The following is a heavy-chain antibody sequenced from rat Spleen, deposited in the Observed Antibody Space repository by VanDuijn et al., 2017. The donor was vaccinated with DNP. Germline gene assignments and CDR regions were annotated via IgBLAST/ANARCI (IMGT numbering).Heavy chain of an antibody. V-gene: IGHV5-25*01. J-gene: IGHJ2*01. Sequence: EVQLVKSGGGLVQPGRSLKLSCAASGFTFSNYDMAWVRQAPTKGLEWVASISTSGGSTYYRDSVKGRFTVSRDNAKSTLYLQMDSLRSEDTATYYCARSNYFDYWGQGVMVTVSS. CDR3: ARSNYFDY. CDR1: GFTFSNYD. CDR2: ISTSGGST.